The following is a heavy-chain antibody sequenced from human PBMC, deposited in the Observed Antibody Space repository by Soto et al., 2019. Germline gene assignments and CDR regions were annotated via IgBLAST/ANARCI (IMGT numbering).Heavy chain of an antibody. CDR3: ALAPPGSSYYYYGMDV. J-gene: IGHJ6*02. Sequence: TLSLTCAVYGGSFSGYYWSWIRQPPGKGLEWIGEINHSGSTNYNPSLKSRVTISVDTSKNQFSLKLSSVTAADTAVYYCALAPPGSSYYYYGMDVWGQGTTVTVSS. CDR2: INHSGST. CDR1: GGSFSGYY. D-gene: IGHD3-10*01. V-gene: IGHV4-34*01.